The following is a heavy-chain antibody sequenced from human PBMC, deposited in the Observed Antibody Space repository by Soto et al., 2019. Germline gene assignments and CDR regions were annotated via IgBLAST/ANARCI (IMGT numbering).Heavy chain of an antibody. CDR1: GDSIGTINYY. V-gene: IGHV4-39*01. D-gene: IGHD2-8*01. CDR2: IYYTGST. Sequence: QLQLQESGPGLVKPSETLSVTCSVSGDSIGTINYYWGWLRQPPGKGPEWIGSIYYTGSTHYNPSLRGRPPVSVDTSKNQFSLRLTSVTAADTAVYYCARHPGYTVPTVYATHYFDDWGQGVLVTVSS. J-gene: IGHJ4*02. CDR3: ARHPGYTVPTVYATHYFDD.